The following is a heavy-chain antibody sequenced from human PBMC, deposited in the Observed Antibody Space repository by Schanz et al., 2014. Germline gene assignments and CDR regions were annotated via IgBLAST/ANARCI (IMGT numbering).Heavy chain of an antibody. CDR1: GDSISNTPYY. Sequence: QVQLQESGPRLVKPSQTLSLTCTVSGDSISNTPYYWTWIRQHPGKGLEWIGYIFFSGATHQNPSLKSRISISIDTSKNQFSLDLTSVTAADTAVYYCARGGFWGSYYGLFDYWGQGALVTVSS. CDR2: IFFSGAT. J-gene: IGHJ4*02. V-gene: IGHV4-31*03. D-gene: IGHD1-26*01. CDR3: ARGGFWGSYYGLFDY.